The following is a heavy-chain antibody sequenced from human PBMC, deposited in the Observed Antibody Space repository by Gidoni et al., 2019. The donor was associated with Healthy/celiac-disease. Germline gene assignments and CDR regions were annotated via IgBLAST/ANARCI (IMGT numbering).Heavy chain of an antibody. CDR2: IKQDGSEK. CDR3: ARDLDGGTTVTGAFDI. D-gene: IGHD4-17*01. J-gene: IGHJ3*02. V-gene: IGHV3-7*04. CDR1: GFTFRSYW. Sequence: EVQLVESGGGLVQPGGSLRLSCTASGFTFRSYWMSWVRQAPGKGLEWVANIKQDGSEKYYVDSVKGRFTFSRDNAKNSLYLQMNSLRVEDTAVYYCARDLDGGTTVTGAFDIWGQGTMVTVSS.